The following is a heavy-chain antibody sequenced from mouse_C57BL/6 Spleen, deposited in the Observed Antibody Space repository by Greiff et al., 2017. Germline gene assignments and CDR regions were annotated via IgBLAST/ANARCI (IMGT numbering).Heavy chain of an antibody. CDR2: ISPGSGNT. V-gene: IGHV1-84*01. D-gene: IGHD2-1*01. CDR3: ASIYYGNPHWYFDV. J-gene: IGHJ1*03. CDR1: GYTFTDYY. Sequence: VQLQQSGPELVKPGASVKISCKASGYTFTDYYINWVKQRPGQGLEWIGWISPGSGNTKYNEKFKGKATLTVDTSSSTAYMQLSSLTSEDSAVYFCASIYYGNPHWYFDVWGTGTTVTVSS.